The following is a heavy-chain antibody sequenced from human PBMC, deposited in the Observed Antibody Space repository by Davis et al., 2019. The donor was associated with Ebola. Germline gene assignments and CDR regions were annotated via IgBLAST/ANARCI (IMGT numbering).Heavy chain of an antibody. CDR2: ISGSGGST. V-gene: IGHV3-23*01. Sequence: PGGSLRLSCAASGFTFSSYAMSWVRQAPGKGLEWVSAISGSGGSTYYADSVKGRFTISRDNSKNTLYLQMNSLRAEDTAVYYCARDLSGWYYFDYWGQGTLVTVSS. CDR3: ARDLSGWYYFDY. J-gene: IGHJ4*02. CDR1: GFTFSSYA. D-gene: IGHD6-19*01.